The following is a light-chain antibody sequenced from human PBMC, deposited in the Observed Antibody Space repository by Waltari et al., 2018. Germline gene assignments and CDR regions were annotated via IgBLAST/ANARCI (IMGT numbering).Light chain of an antibody. V-gene: IGKV1-39*01. CDR1: QSISTF. Sequence: DFQMTQSPSSLFASVGDSVTITCRASQSISTFLNWYQQKPGKAPKLQIYEASSLHSGVQSRFSGSGSGTVFTISISSLQREDFATYYCQQSYNLPFTFGGGTKVEIK. CDR3: QQSYNLPFT. CDR2: EAS. J-gene: IGKJ4*01.